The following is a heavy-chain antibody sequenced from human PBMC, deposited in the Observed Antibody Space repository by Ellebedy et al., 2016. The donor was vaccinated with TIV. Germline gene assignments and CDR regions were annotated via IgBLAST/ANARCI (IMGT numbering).Heavy chain of an antibody. Sequence: GESLKISCRASGFTFGDYAMTWFRQAPGKGLEWVGFIRSKAFGGSTEYAASVRGRFIVSRDDSKSIAYLQMNSLKTEDTAVYYCSRGRLEMATTFDYWGQGTLVTVSS. CDR1: GFTFGDYA. D-gene: IGHD5-24*01. CDR2: IRSKAFGGST. V-gene: IGHV3-49*03. J-gene: IGHJ4*02. CDR3: SRGRLEMATTFDY.